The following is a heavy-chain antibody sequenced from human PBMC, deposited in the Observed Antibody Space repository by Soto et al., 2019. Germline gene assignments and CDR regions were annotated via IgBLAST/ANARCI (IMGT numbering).Heavy chain of an antibody. V-gene: IGHV4-39*07. D-gene: IGHD3-22*01. J-gene: IGHJ3*02. CDR3: ARGLISGYYLYDAFDI. CDR1: GGSISSSSYY. CDR2: IYYSGST. Sequence: SETLSLTCTVSGGSISSSSYYWGWIRQPPGKGLEWIGSIYYSGSTYYNPSLKSRVTISVDTSKNQFSLKLSSVTAADTAVYYCARGLISGYYLYDAFDIWGQGTMVTVSS.